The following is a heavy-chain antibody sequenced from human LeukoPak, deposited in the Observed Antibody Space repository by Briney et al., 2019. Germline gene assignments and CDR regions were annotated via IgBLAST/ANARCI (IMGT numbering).Heavy chain of an antibody. J-gene: IGHJ4*02. D-gene: IGHD3-9*01. CDR2: INPSGGST. Sequence: ASVKVSCKASGYTFTSHYMHWVRQAPGQGLEWMGIINPSGGSTSYAQKFQGRVTMTRDTSTSTVYMELSSLRSEDTAVYYCARERYFNWSLDYWGQGTLVTVSS. CDR3: ARERYFNWSLDY. V-gene: IGHV1-46*01. CDR1: GYTFTSHY.